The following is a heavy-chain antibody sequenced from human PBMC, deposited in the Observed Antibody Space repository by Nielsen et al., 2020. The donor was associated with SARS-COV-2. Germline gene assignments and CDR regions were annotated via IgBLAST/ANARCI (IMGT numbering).Heavy chain of an antibody. D-gene: IGHD4-17*01. Sequence: SETLSLTCAVYGGSFSGYYWSWIRQPPGKGLEWIGEINHSGSTSYNPSLKRRVTISLDTSKNQFSLKLSSVTAADTAVYYCARGWTVTTFYYYYGMDVWGQGTTVTVSS. CDR2: INHSGST. CDR3: ARGWTVTTFYYYYGMDV. CDR1: GGSFSGYY. V-gene: IGHV4-34*01. J-gene: IGHJ6*02.